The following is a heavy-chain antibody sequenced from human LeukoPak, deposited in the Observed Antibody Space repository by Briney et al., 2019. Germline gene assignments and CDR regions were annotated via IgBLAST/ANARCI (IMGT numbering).Heavy chain of an antibody. D-gene: IGHD3-16*02. V-gene: IGHV1-18*01. CDR1: GYTFTSYG. Sequence: AASVKVSCKASGYTFTSYGISWVRQAPGQGLEWMGWISAYNGNTNYAQKLQGRVTMTTDTSTSTAYMELRSLRSDDTAVYYCAREADMITFGGVIADYWGQGTLVTVSS. CDR2: ISAYNGNT. CDR3: AREADMITFGGVIADY. J-gene: IGHJ4*02.